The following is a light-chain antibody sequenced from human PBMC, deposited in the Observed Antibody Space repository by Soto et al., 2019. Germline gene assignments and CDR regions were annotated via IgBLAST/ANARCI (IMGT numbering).Light chain of an antibody. V-gene: IGKV1-5*01. CDR1: QTIRGW. CDR3: QHYDSYSQT. Sequence: DIQMTQSPSTLSASVGDRVTITCRASQTIRGWLAWYQQTPGKAPDLLIFEASRLEGGVPSRFSGSGSGTEFTLTIGSLQPDDFATYYCQHYDSYSQTFGQGTKVDIK. J-gene: IGKJ1*01. CDR2: EAS.